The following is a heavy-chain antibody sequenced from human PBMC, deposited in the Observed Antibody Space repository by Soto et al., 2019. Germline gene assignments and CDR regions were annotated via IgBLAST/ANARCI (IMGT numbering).Heavy chain of an antibody. D-gene: IGHD3-3*01. J-gene: IGHJ4*02. V-gene: IGHV4-39*01. CDR1: GGSISSSSYY. CDR3: ARHTLEWLFGVFDY. Sequence: SETLYLTCTVSGGSISSSSYYWGWIRQPPGKGLEWIGSIYYSGSTYYNPSLKSRVTISVDTSKNQFSLKLSSVTAADTAVYYCARHTLEWLFGVFDYWGQGTLVTVSS. CDR2: IYYSGST.